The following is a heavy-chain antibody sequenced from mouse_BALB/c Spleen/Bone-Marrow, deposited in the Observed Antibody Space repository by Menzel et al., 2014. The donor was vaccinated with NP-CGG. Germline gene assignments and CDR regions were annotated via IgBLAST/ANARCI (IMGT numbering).Heavy chain of an antibody. CDR1: GFSLTVYG. CDR3: AREGNYFDY. Sequence: QVQLQQSGPGLVAPSQSLSITCTVSGFSLTVYGVNWVRPPPGKGLEWLGMIWGDGITDYNSAFKSRLSISKDDSKSQVFLKMNSLQTDDTAKYYCAREGNYFDYWGQGTTLTVSS. V-gene: IGHV2-6-7*01. CDR2: IWGDGIT. J-gene: IGHJ2*01.